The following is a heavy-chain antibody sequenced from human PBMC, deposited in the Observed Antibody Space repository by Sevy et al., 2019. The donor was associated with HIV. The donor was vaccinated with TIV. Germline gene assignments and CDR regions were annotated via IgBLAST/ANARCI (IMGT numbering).Heavy chain of an antibody. J-gene: IGHJ3*02. V-gene: IGHV3-30-3*01. D-gene: IGHD4-17*01. CDR3: ARMVSGGLRWELIKENALDI. CDR1: GFAFRDSA. Sequence: GGSLRLSCEASGFAFRDSAIHWVRQSPGKGLEWVALISHGGSYEYYVDFVKGRFTDSGDRSKIMLYLQMDSLRAEDTAVDYCARMVSGGLRWELIKENALDIWGQGTAVTVSS. CDR2: ISHGGSYE.